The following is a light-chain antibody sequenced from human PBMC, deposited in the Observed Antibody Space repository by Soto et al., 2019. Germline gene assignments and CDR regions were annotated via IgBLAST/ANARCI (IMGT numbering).Light chain of an antibody. Sequence: QSALTQPASVSGSPGQSITISCTGTSSDVGRYNLVSWYQQHPGKAPKLMIYEGTKRPSGVSNRFSASKPGNTASLTISGLQAEDEADYYCCSYAGSSTFAVFGTGTKGTVL. CDR3: CSYAGSSTFAV. V-gene: IGLV2-23*01. CDR1: SSDVGRYNL. CDR2: EGT. J-gene: IGLJ1*01.